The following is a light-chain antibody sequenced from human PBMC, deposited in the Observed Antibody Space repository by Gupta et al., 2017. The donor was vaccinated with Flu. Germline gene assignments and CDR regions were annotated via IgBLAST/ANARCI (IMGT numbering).Light chain of an antibody. V-gene: IGLV1-47*01. CDR2: RDH. Sequence: QSVLTQPPSASGTPGQRVTISCSGSTSNIESNYVYWYQQLPGAAPKLLIYRDHQRPSGVPDRFSASKSGTSASLAISGLRPEDEADYHCAAWDDSLSGPVFGGGTKLTVL. CDR3: AAWDDSLSGPV. J-gene: IGLJ3*02. CDR1: TSNIESNY.